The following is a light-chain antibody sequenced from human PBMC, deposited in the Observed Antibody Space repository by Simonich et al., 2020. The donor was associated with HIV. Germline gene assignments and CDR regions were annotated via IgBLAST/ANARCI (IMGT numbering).Light chain of an antibody. V-gene: IGKV3D-15*01. CDR3: QQYNNWPLT. CDR1: QRVSSN. J-gene: IGKJ4*01. CDR2: DAS. Sequence: EIVMTQSPATLSVSPGERAPLSCRASQRVSSNLAWYQQKPGQAPRLLIDDASTRATGIPARFSGSWSGTEFTLTISSLQSEDFAVYYCQQYNNWPLTFGGGTKVEIK.